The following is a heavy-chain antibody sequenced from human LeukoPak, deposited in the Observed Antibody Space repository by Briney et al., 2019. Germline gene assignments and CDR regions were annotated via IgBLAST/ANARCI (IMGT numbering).Heavy chain of an antibody. Sequence: SVKVSCKASGGTFSSYAISWVRQAPGQGLEWMGGIIPIFGTANYAQKFQGRVTITADESTSTAYMELSSLRSEDTAVYYCARALHMGLVGYYYYGMDVWGQGTTVTVSS. CDR1: GGTFSSYA. J-gene: IGHJ6*02. CDR2: IIPIFGTA. D-gene: IGHD2-15*01. V-gene: IGHV1-69*13. CDR3: ARALHMGLVGYYYYGMDV.